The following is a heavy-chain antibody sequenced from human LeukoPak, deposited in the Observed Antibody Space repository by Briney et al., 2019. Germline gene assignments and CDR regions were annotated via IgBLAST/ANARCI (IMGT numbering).Heavy chain of an antibody. CDR1: GFTFDNYA. J-gene: IGHJ4*02. CDR2: INWNSDTI. D-gene: IGHD6-19*01. Sequence: GGSLRLSCTTSGFTFDNYAMPWVRLAPGKGLEWVSGINWNSDTIDYADSVRGRFTISRDNAQNSLYLQMNSLRAEDTALYYCAKTRRSSGWYYFDYWGQGTLVTVSS. CDR3: AKTRRSSGWYYFDY. V-gene: IGHV3-9*01.